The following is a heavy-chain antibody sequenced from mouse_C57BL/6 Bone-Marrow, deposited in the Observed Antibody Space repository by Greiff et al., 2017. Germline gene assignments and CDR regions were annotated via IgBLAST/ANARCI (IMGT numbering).Heavy chain of an antibody. J-gene: IGHJ1*03. CDR2: IDPENGDT. Sequence: EVKVVESGAELVRPGASVKLSCTASGFNIKDDYMHWVKQRPEQGLEWIGWIDPENGDTEYASKFQGKATITADTSSNTAYLQLSSLTSEDTAVYYCTRLGLFYWYFDVWGTGTTVTVSS. D-gene: IGHD4-1*01. CDR1: GFNIKDDY. CDR3: TRLGLFYWYFDV. V-gene: IGHV14-4*01.